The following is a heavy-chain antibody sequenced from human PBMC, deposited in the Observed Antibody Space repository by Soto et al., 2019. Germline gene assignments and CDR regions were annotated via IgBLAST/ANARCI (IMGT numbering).Heavy chain of an antibody. CDR1: GFTFSSYW. J-gene: IGHJ6*03. CDR3: ARDYRIAARRNYYYYMDV. V-gene: IGHV3-7*01. Sequence: EVQLVESGGGLVQPGGSLRLSCAASGFTFSSYWMSWVRQAPGKGLEWVANIKQDGSEKYYADSVKGRFTISRDNAKNSLYLQMNSLRAEDTAVYYCARDYRIAARRNYYYYMDVWGKGTTVTVSS. D-gene: IGHD6-6*01. CDR2: IKQDGSEK.